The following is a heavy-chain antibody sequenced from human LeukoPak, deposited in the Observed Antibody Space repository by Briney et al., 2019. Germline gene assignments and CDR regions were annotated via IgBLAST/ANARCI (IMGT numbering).Heavy chain of an antibody. CDR3: ASLPSTTAMVLDY. CDR1: GFTFSSYS. D-gene: IGHD5-18*01. CDR2: ISSSSSTI. Sequence: GGSLRLSCAASGFTFSSYSMNWVRQAPGKGLEWVSYISSSSSTICYADSVKGRFTISRDNAKNSLYLQMNSLRDEDTAVYYCASLPSTTAMVLDYWGQGTLVTVSS. V-gene: IGHV3-48*02. J-gene: IGHJ4*02.